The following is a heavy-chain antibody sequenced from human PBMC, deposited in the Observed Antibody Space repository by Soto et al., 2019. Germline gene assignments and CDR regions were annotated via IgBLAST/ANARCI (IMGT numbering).Heavy chain of an antibody. V-gene: IGHV3-48*01. CDR2: ISSSSSTI. D-gene: IGHD4-17*01. CDR1: GFTFSTYS. Sequence: GGSLRLSCAASGFTFSTYSMNWVRQAPGKGLEWVSYISSSSSTIFYTDSVKGRFTVSRDNAKNTLYLQMNSLRAEDTAVYFCAREGGDYGDYDGFGAFDIWGPGTMVTVSS. J-gene: IGHJ3*02. CDR3: AREGGDYGDYDGFGAFDI.